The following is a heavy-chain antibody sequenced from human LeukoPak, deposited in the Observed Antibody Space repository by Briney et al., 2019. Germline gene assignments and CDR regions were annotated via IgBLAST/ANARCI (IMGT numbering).Heavy chain of an antibody. V-gene: IGHV1-2*02. Sequence: PWASVKVSCKASGYTFTGYYMHWVRQAPRQGLEWMGWINPNSGGTNYAQKFQGRVTMTRDTSISTAYMELSRLRSDDTAVYYCARGGSDSGGWFDPWGQGTLVTVSS. CDR2: INPNSGGT. D-gene: IGHD1-26*01. CDR1: GYTFTGYY. CDR3: ARGGSDSGGWFDP. J-gene: IGHJ5*02.